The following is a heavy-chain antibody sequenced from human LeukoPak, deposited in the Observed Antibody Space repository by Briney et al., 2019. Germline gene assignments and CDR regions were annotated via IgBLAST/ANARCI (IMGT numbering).Heavy chain of an antibody. CDR3: ARAGGYSSSWTFDY. CDR2: FDPSDSYT. J-gene: IGHJ4*02. CDR1: GYRFTSYW. V-gene: IGHV5-10-1*01. Sequence: KPGESLKISCQGSGYRFTSYWISWVRQVPGKGLEWMGRFDPSDSYTNYSPSFQGHVTISADKSISIAYLQWSSLKASDTAMYYCARAGGYSSSWTFDYWGQGTLVTVSS. D-gene: IGHD6-13*01.